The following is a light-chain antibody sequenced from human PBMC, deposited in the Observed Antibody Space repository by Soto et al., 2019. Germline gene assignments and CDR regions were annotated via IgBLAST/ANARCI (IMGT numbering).Light chain of an antibody. J-gene: IGKJ5*01. Sequence: VLTKSPGSLSLSPGESATLSCRASQSVSTYLAWYQQKPGQAPRLLIYDASNRATGIPARFSGSGSATDFTLTISSLEPEDFAVYYCHPRSILITFGEGTRLEIK. CDR1: QSVSTY. CDR2: DAS. V-gene: IGKV3-11*01. CDR3: HPRSILIT.